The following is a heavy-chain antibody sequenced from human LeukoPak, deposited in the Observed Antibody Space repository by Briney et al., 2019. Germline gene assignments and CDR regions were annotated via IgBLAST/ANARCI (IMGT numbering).Heavy chain of an antibody. CDR1: GTSFSSYY. J-gene: IGHJ4*02. D-gene: IGHD4-17*01. Sequence: SETLSLTCAVSGTSFSSYYRSWIRQPPGKGLEWIGEVNHSGYTNDNPSLKSRVTISVDTSKNQFSLRLRSVTAADTAVYFCARMTTGHDVWGQGTLVTVSS. CDR2: VNHSGYT. V-gene: IGHV4-34*01. CDR3: ARMTTGHDV.